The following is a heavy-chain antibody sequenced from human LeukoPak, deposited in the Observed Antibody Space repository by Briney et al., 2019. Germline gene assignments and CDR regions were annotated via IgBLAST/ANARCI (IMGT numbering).Heavy chain of an antibody. D-gene: IGHD6-19*01. CDR3: AKGIAVAGTELAD. CDR1: RFTFSSYA. CDR2: IRYDGSIK. J-gene: IGHJ4*02. Sequence: GGSLRLSCAASRFTFSSYAMHWVRQAPGKGLEWVSFIRYDGSIKYYADSVEGRFTISRDNSKNTLYLQMNSLRADDTAVYYCAKGIAVAGTELADWGQGTLVTVSA. V-gene: IGHV3-30*02.